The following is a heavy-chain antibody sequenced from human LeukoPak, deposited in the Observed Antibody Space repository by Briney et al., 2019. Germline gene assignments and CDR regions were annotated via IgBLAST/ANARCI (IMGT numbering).Heavy chain of an antibody. CDR1: GGSISSYY. CDR3: ARVNVVRYYFDY. D-gene: IGHD2-21*01. CDR2: IFYSGST. Sequence: SETLSLTCTVSGGSISSYYWSWIRQPPGKGLEGIGYIFYSGSTNYNPSLKSRVTISVDTSKNQFSLKLSSVNDADTAVYYCARVNVVRYYFDYWGQGTLVTVSS. V-gene: IGHV4-59*01. J-gene: IGHJ4*02.